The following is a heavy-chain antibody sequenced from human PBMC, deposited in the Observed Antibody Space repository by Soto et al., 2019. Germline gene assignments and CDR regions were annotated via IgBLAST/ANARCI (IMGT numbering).Heavy chain of an antibody. V-gene: IGHV3-23*01. D-gene: IGHD2-21*02. CDR3: ASLESFCGGDCYSSDLDY. CDR1: GLTFSSYA. Sequence: GGSLRLSCAASGLTFSSYAMIWVRQAPGKGLEWVSAISGSGGSTYYADSVKGRFTISRDNSKNTLYLQMNSLRAEDTAVYYCASLESFCGGDCYSSDLDYWGQGALVTVSS. J-gene: IGHJ4*02. CDR2: ISGSGGST.